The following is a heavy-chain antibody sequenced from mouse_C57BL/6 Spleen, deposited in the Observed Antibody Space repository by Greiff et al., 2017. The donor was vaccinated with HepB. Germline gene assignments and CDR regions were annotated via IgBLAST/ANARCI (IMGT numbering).Heavy chain of an antibody. CDR3: TMVTTLYYYAMDY. Sequence: EVKLQESGAELVRPGASVKLSCTASGFNIKDDYMHWVKQRPEQGLEWIGWIDPENGDTEYASKFQGKATITADTSSNTAYLQLSSLTSEDTAVYYCTMVTTLYYYAMDYWGQGTSVTVSS. J-gene: IGHJ4*01. V-gene: IGHV14-4*01. CDR1: GFNIKDDY. D-gene: IGHD2-3*01. CDR2: IDPENGDT.